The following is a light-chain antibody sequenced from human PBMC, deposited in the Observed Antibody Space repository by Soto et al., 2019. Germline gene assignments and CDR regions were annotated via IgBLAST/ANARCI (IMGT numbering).Light chain of an antibody. CDR3: QVWDSSSDHPLGV. CDR1: NIGSKS. CDR2: YDS. V-gene: IGLV3-21*04. J-gene: IGLJ3*02. Sequence: SYELTQPPSVSVAPGKTARITCGGNNIGSKSVHWYQQKPGQAPVLVIYYDSDRPSGIPERFSGSNSGNTATLTISRVEAGDEADYYCQVWDSSSDHPLGVFGGGTNLTVL.